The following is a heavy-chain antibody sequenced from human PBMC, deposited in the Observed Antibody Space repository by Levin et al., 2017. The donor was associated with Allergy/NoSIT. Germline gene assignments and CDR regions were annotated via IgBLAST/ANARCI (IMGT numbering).Heavy chain of an antibody. CDR1: EFTFRTYG. J-gene: IGHJ4*02. V-gene: IGHV3-23*01. CDR2: TRGTAGCGTT. CDR3: AKNLLVKSGLGFDF. D-gene: IGHD1-26*01. Sequence: GESLKISCAASEFTFRTYGMSWVRRAPGKGLEWVSGTRGTAGCGTTYYADSVKGRFTISRDNSKNTLFLQMNSLRAEDTAVYYCAKNLLVKSGLGFDFWGQGTLVTVSS.